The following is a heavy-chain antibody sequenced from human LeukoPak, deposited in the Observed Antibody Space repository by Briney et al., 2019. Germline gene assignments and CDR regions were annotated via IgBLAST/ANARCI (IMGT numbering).Heavy chain of an antibody. V-gene: IGHV3-21*01. Sequence: PGGSLTLSRAASGFTFSSYSMNWVRQAPGKGLEWVSSISSSSSYIYYADSVKGRFTISRDNAKNSLYLQMNSLRAEDTAVYYCARVIAGKTPQDYWGQGTLVTVSS. CDR3: ARVIAGKTPQDY. D-gene: IGHD6-13*01. CDR1: GFTFSSYS. CDR2: ISSSSSYI. J-gene: IGHJ4*02.